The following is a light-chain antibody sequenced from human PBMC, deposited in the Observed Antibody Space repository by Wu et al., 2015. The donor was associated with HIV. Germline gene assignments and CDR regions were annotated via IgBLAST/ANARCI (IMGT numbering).Light chain of an antibody. Sequence: EIVLTQSPATLSLSPGQRATLSCRVSQSVATSLAWYQQKPGQAPRLLIYGASKRATGIPARFSGSGSGTDFTLTISSLEPEDFTVYFCQQYANWPPLFSFGQGTKLETK. V-gene: IGKV3-11*01. J-gene: IGKJ2*03. CDR1: QSVATS. CDR3: QQYANWPPLFS. CDR2: GAS.